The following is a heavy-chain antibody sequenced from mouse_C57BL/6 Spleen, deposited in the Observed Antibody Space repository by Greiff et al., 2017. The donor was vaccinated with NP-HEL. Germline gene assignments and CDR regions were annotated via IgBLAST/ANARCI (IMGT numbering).Heavy chain of an antibody. CDR1: GFTFSSYG. CDR3: ARPQFAY. V-gene: IGHV5-6*01. Sequence: EVKLQESGGDLVKPGGSLKLSCAASGFTFSSYGMSWVRQTPDKRLEWVATISSGGSYTYYPDSVKGRFTISRDNAKNTLYLQMSSLKSEDTAMYYCARPQFAYWGQGTLVTVSA. CDR2: ISSGGSYT. J-gene: IGHJ3*01.